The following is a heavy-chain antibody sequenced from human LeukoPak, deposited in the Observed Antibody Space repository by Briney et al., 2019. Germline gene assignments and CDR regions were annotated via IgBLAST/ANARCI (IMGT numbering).Heavy chain of an antibody. Sequence: SETLSLTCAVYGGSFSGYYWSWIRQPPGKGLEWIGEINHSGSTNYNPSLKSRVTISVGRSKNQFSLKLSSVTAADTAVYYCARAGIVARRGGVFDYWGQGTLVTVPS. CDR1: GGSFSGYY. V-gene: IGHV4-34*01. J-gene: IGHJ4*02. D-gene: IGHD6-6*01. CDR3: ARAGIVARRGGVFDY. CDR2: INHSGST.